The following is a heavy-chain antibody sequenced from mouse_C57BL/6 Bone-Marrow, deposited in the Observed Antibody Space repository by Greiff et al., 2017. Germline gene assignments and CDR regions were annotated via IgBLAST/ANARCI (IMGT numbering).Heavy chain of an antibody. CDR1: GYSFTSYY. Sequence: VQLQQSGPELVKPGASVKISCTVSGYSFTSYYIHWVKQRLGQGLEWIGRSYPGSGNTKYNEKFKGKATLTADTSSNTVYMQLSSLTTADSTVYYCAGGEDGYDVYYVDYWGQGTTLTVSS. CDR2: SYPGSGNT. D-gene: IGHD2-2*01. J-gene: IGHJ2*01. CDR3: AGGEDGYDVYYVDY. V-gene: IGHV1-66*01.